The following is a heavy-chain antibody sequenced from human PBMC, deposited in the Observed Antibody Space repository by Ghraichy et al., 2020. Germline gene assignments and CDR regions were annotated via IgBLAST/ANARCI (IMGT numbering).Heavy chain of an antibody. CDR1: GGSVSGYY. J-gene: IGHJ4*03. D-gene: IGHD3-16*02. CDR3: ARGRRRYSDYVGGSYRYSNFDF. V-gene: IGHV4-34*01. Sequence: SETLSLTCAVYGGSVSGYYWSWILQPPGKGLEWIGEISHSGVTNYNPSLKSRVTISVDTSKNQFSLKLNSVTAADTAVYYCARGRRRYSDYVGGSYRYSNFDFWGHGNLVTVSS. CDR2: ISHSGVT.